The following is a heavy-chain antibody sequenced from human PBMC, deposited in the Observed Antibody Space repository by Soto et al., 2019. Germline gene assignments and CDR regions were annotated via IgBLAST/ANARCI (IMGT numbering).Heavy chain of an antibody. J-gene: IGHJ4*02. D-gene: IGHD4-17*01. CDR2: ISSSGSTI. CDR3: ARVGLRYYFDY. V-gene: IGHV3-48*03. Sequence: GGSLRLSYAASGFTFSSYEMNWVRHAPGKGLEWVSYISSSGSTIYYADSVKGRFTISRDNAKNSLYLQMNSLRAEDTAVYYYARVGLRYYFDYWGQGTLVTVSS. CDR1: GFTFSSYE.